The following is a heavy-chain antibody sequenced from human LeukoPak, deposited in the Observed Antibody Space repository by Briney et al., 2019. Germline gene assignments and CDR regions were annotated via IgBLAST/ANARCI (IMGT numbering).Heavy chain of an antibody. Sequence: SSETLSLTCTVSGYSISSGYYWGWIRQPPGKGLEWIGSIYHSGNTYYNPSLKSRVTISVDTSKNQFSLKLSSVTAADTAVYYCARVSRMATIPPEAFDIWGQGTMVTVSS. V-gene: IGHV4-38-2*02. D-gene: IGHD5-24*01. CDR2: IYHSGNT. CDR1: GYSISSGYY. J-gene: IGHJ3*02. CDR3: ARVSRMATIPPEAFDI.